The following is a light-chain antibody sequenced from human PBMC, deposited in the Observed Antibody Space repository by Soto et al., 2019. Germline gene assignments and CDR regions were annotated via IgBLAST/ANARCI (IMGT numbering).Light chain of an antibody. CDR2: LGS. CDR1: QSLLHSNGYNY. J-gene: IGKJ2*01. CDR3: MQALQTPPYT. Sequence: DIVMTQSPLSLPVTPGEPASISCRSSQSLLHSNGYNYLHWYLQKPGQSPQVLIYLGSNRASGVPDRFSGSGSGTDFTLKISRVEAEDVGVYYCMQALQTPPYTFGQGTKLDIK. V-gene: IGKV2-28*01.